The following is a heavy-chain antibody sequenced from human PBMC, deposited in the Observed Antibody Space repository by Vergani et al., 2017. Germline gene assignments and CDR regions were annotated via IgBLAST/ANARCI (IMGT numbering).Heavy chain of an antibody. CDR3: ASSYKYKWFDP. CDR1: GGSISSGGYY. V-gene: IGHV4-31*11. D-gene: IGHD5-24*01. Sequence: VQLQESGPGLVKPSGTLSLTCAVSGGSISSGGYYWSWIRQHPGKGLEWIGYIYYSGSTYYNPSLKSRVTISVDTSKKQFSLKRSSVTAADTAVYYCASSYKYKWFDPWGQGTLVTVSS. CDR2: IYYSGST. J-gene: IGHJ5*02.